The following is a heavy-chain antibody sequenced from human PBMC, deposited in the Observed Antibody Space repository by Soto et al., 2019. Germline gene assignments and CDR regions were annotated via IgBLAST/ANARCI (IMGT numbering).Heavy chain of an antibody. J-gene: IGHJ5*02. V-gene: IGHV3-23*01. CDR3: ANGAWCSYVA. CDR2: ISVSGAST. CDR1: GFTFSSYG. D-gene: IGHD2-8*01. Sequence: EVQLLESGGDLAQSGGSLRLSCAASGFTFSSYGMYWVRQAPGKGLEWVSSISVSGASTNYADSVKGRFTISRDNSKNTLYLHMNSLRAEDTAVYYCANGAWCSYVAWGQGARVTVSS.